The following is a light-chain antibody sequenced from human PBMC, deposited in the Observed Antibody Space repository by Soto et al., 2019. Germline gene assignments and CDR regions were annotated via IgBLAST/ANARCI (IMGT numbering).Light chain of an antibody. J-gene: IGLJ1*01. CDR2: DVN. Sequence: LTQPASVSGSPGQSITISCTGTSSDLGAYNSVSWYRQHPGKAPKVMIYDVNNRPSGVSSRFSGSKSGNTASLTISGLQADDEADYYCCSYTTSDTLVFGTGTKVTVL. CDR1: SSDLGAYNS. V-gene: IGLV2-14*01. CDR3: CSYTTSDTLV.